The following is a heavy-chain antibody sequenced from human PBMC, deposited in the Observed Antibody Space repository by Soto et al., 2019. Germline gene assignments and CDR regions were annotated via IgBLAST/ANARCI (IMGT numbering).Heavy chain of an antibody. Sequence: PGGSLRLSCATSGFTFNTYAMSWVRQAPGKGLEWVSAISGSGGSTHYADSVKGRFTISRGNSKNTLYLQMSSLRAEDTAVYYCAKVMVKNWFDPWGQGALVTVSS. V-gene: IGHV3-23*01. CDR3: AKVMVKNWFDP. D-gene: IGHD5-18*01. J-gene: IGHJ5*02. CDR2: ISGSGGST. CDR1: GFTFNTYA.